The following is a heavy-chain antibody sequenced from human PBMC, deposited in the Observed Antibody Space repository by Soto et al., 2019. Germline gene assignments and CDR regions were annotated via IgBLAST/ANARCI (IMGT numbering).Heavy chain of an antibody. CDR2: IIPIFGTA. J-gene: IGHJ6*02. Sequence: VASVKVSCKASGGTFSSYAISWLRQSPGQGLEWMGGIIPIFGTANYAQKFQGRVTITAVESTTTAYMELSSLRSEDTAVYYCARDLKRYYDSSGYGYYYYGMDVWGQGTTVTVSS. V-gene: IGHV1-69*13. CDR1: GGTFSSYA. CDR3: ARDLKRYYDSSGYGYYYYGMDV. D-gene: IGHD3-22*01.